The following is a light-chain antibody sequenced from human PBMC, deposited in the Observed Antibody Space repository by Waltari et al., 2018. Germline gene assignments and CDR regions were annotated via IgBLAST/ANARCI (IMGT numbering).Light chain of an antibody. Sequence: DIVLTQSPGTLSFSPGARVTLSCRASHGVRRFLAWNQQNLGQAPRLLIYEATSSATGIPDRFSGSGFGTDFSLIISRLEPEDFAVYYCQKYGTLPATFGQGTKVEIK. CDR1: HGVRRF. CDR3: QKYGTLPAT. V-gene: IGKV3-20*01. CDR2: EAT. J-gene: IGKJ1*01.